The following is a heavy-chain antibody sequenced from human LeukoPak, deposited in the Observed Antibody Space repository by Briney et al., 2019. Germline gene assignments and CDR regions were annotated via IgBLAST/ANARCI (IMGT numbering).Heavy chain of an antibody. D-gene: IGHD1-1*01. CDR1: GFTFSSYS. Sequence: GGSLRLSCAASGFTFSSYSMNWVRQAPGKGLEWVSSISSSSSYIYYADSVKGRFTIPRDNAKNSLYLQMNSLRAEDTAVYYCARGKGYPYYFDYWGQGTLVTVSS. CDR3: ARGKGYPYYFDY. J-gene: IGHJ4*02. CDR2: ISSSSSYI. V-gene: IGHV3-21*01.